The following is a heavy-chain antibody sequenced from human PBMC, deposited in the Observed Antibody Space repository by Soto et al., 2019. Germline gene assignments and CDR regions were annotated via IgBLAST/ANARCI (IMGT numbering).Heavy chain of an antibody. CDR2: IYHSGST. Sequence: QVQLQESGPGLVKPSGTLSLTCAVSSGSISSSNWWSWVRQPPGKGLEWIGEIYHSGSTNYNPSLKSRVTISVDKSKNQFSLKLSSVTAADTAVYYCAREGTGDYSGYRGYYYYYMDVWGKGTTVTVSS. V-gene: IGHV4-4*02. D-gene: IGHD5-12*01. J-gene: IGHJ6*03. CDR3: AREGTGDYSGYRGYYYYYMDV. CDR1: SGSISSSNW.